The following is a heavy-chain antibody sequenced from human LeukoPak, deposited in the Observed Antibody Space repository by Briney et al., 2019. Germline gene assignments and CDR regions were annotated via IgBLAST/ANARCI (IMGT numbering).Heavy chain of an antibody. J-gene: IGHJ6*03. CDR2: IRYDGDNK. V-gene: IGHV3-30*02. D-gene: IGHD3-16*01. CDR1: GFTFRNYG. CDR3: AKASGAGEKYSYYMDV. Sequence: PGGSLRLSCVASGFTFRNYGIYWVRQAPCKGLEGVTFIRYDGDNKYYADSVKGRFSVSRDNSKNTVYVHIHTLRTEDTAIYYCAKASGAGEKYSYYMDVWGKGTTVTV.